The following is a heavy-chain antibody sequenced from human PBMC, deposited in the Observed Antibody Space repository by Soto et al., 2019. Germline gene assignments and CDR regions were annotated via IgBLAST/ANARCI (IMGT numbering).Heavy chain of an antibody. J-gene: IGHJ4*02. Sequence: QVQLVQSGAEVMKPGASVKVSCKASGYTFTGYYMHWVRQAPGQGLEWMGWINPNSGGTNYAQKFQGRVTMTRDTSISTAYMELSRLRSDDTAVYYCARSTRYSSSWYPRFDYWGQGTLVTVSS. D-gene: IGHD6-13*01. V-gene: IGHV1-2*02. CDR3: ARSTRYSSSWYPRFDY. CDR1: GYTFTGYY. CDR2: INPNSGGT.